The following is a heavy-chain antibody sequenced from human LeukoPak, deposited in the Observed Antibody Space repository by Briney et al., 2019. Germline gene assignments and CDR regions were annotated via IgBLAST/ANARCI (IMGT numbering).Heavy chain of an antibody. D-gene: IGHD2-2*01. CDR1: GFPFRSYS. Sequence: GGSLRLSCAASGFPFRSYSMNWVRQAPGKGLEWVSYISSGGATIHYADSVQGRITISRDDAKNSVYLQMNSLRAEDAAVYYCARVVPAAMVYYFDYWGQGTLVTVSS. V-gene: IGHV3-48*04. CDR3: ARVVPAAMVYYFDY. CDR2: ISSGGATI. J-gene: IGHJ4*02.